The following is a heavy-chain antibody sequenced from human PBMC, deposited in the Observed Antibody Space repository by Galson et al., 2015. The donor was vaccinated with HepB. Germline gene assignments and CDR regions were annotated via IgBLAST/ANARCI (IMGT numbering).Heavy chain of an antibody. CDR3: AKLPYSDYEVFDY. CDR1: GFTFDDYT. D-gene: IGHD5-12*01. CDR2: ISWDGGST. Sequence: SLRLSCAASGFTFDDYTMHWVRQAPGKGLEWVSLISWDGGSTYYADSVKGRFTISRDNSKNSLYLQMNSLRTEDTALYYCAKLPYSDYEVFDYWGQGTLVTVSS. J-gene: IGHJ4*02. V-gene: IGHV3-43*01.